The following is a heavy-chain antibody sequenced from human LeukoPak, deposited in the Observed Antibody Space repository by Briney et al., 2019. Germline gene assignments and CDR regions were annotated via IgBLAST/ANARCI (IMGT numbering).Heavy chain of an antibody. J-gene: IGHJ4*02. V-gene: IGHV4-59*01. D-gene: IGHD6-6*01. Sequence: SETLSLTCTVSGGSISSYYWSWIRQPPGKGLEWIGYIYYGGSTNYNPSLKSRVTMSVDTSKNQFSLKLSSVTAADTAVYYCARGYSSSSYYFDYWGQGTLVTVSS. CDR2: IYYGGST. CDR3: ARGYSSSSYYFDY. CDR1: GGSISSYY.